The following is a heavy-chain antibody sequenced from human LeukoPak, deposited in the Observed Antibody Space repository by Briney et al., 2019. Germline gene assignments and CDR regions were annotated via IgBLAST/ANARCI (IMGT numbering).Heavy chain of an antibody. J-gene: IGHJ3*02. D-gene: IGHD2-21*02. CDR2: IYTSGST. CDR3: ASNIVVVTASDAFDI. Sequence: SETLSLTCTVSGGSISSYYWSWIRQPAGKGLEWIGRIYTSGSTNYNSSLKSRVTMSVDTSKNQFSLKLSSVTAADTAVYYCASNIVVVTASDAFDIWGQGTMVTVSS. V-gene: IGHV4-4*07. CDR1: GGSISSYY.